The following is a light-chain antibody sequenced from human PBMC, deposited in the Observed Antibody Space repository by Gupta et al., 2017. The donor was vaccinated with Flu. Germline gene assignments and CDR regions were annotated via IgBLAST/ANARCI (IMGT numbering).Light chain of an antibody. V-gene: IGKV4-1*01. CDR1: QSLLYSFNNKNY. J-gene: IGKJ4*01. CDR3: QHHLVSLI. Sequence: DTVMTQSPDSLAVSLGERATINCKSSQSLLYSFNNKNYLDWYQQKPGQPPKLLIYLASTLEYGVPDRFSGRGSGTDFTLTSSSLQAEDVAVYYCQHHLVSLIFGGGTKVEIK. CDR2: LAS.